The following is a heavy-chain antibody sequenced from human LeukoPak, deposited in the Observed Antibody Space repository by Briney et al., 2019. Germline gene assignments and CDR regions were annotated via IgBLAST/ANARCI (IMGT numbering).Heavy chain of an antibody. V-gene: IGHV3-21*01. CDR3: AREEADYYDSTYYFDY. CDR1: GFTFSSYS. J-gene: IGHJ4*02. D-gene: IGHD3-22*01. CDR2: ISSSSSYI. Sequence: GGSLRLSCAASGFTFSSYSMNWVRQAPGKGLEWVSSISSSSSYIYYADSVKGRFTISRDNAKNSLYLQMNSLRAEDTAVYYCAREEADYYDSTYYFDYWGQGTLVTVSS.